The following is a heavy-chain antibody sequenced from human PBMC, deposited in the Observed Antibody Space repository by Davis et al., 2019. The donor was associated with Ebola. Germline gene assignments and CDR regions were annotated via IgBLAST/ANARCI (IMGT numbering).Heavy chain of an antibody. D-gene: IGHD6-6*01. CDR2: IWYDGSNK. J-gene: IGHJ4*02. V-gene: IGHV3-33*01. CDR1: GFTFSSYG. CDR3: ARVGYSSSRLAY. Sequence: PGGSLRLSCAASGFTFSSYGMHWVRQAPGKGLEWVAVIWYDGSNKYYADSVKGRFTISRDNSKNTLYLQMNSLRAEDTAVYYCARVGYSSSRLAYWGQGTLVTVSS.